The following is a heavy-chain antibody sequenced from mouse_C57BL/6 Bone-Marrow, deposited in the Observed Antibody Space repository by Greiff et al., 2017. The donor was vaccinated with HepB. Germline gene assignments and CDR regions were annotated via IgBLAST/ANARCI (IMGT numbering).Heavy chain of an antibody. V-gene: IGHV1-53*01. D-gene: IGHD4-1*01. CDR1: GYTFTGYW. CDR2: INPNYGTT. CDR3: ASKLGRGFAY. Sequence: QVQLQQPGTELVKPGASVKLSCKASGYTFTGYWMHWVKQRPGQGLEWIGVINPNYGTTSYNQKFKGKATLTVDQSSSTAYMQLNSLTSEDSAVYYCASKLGRGFAYWGQGTLVTVSA. J-gene: IGHJ3*01.